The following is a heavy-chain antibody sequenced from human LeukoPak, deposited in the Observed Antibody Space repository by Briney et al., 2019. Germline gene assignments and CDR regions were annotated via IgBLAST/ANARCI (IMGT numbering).Heavy chain of an antibody. D-gene: IGHD3-10*01. CDR1: GRSVSRGSYY. J-gene: IGHJ4*02. CDR3: ARALMVRGVITYYYFDY. V-gene: IGHV4-61*01. CDR2: IYYSGST. Sequence: SVTLSLTCTLSGRSVSRGSYYWRSIRQPPGKGLVWNGYIYYSGSTNYNPSLKSRVTISVDTSKNQFSLKLSSVTAADAAVYYCARALMVRGVITYYYFDYWGQGTLVTVSS.